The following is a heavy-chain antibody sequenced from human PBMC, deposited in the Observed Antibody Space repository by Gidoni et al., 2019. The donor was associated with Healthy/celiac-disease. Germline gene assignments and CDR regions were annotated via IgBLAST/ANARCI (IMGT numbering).Heavy chain of an antibody. V-gene: IGHV5-10-1*03. CDR2: IDPSDSYT. Sequence: DVQLVQSGAEVKKPGESLRISSKGSGYSFTSYWISWVRQRPGTGLEWWWRIDPSDSYTNHSSSVQGHVTNAADKSISTAYLQWSSLKASDTAMYYCAREDTAMDFDYWGQGTLVTVSS. CDR3: AREDTAMDFDY. D-gene: IGHD5-18*01. J-gene: IGHJ4*02. CDR1: GYSFTSYW.